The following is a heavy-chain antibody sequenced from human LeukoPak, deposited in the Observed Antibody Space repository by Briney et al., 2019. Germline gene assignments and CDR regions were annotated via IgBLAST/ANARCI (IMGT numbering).Heavy chain of an antibody. D-gene: IGHD6-13*01. CDR1: GAYISDYY. Sequence: SETLSLTCTVSGAYISDYYWNWIRQPPGKGLEWIGNIYHSGTTNYNPSLESRVTISIDTSKTKFSLKLSSVTAADTAVYYCARGQQQLPGGDWFDPWGQGTLVTVSS. J-gene: IGHJ5*02. CDR3: ARGQQQLPGGDWFDP. V-gene: IGHV4-4*09. CDR2: IYHSGTT.